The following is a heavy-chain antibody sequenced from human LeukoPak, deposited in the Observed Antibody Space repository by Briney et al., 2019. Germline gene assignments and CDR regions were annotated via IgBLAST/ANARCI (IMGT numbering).Heavy chain of an antibody. CDR2: ISASGGST. V-gene: IGHV3-23*01. CDR1: GFTFSSYA. D-gene: IGHD2-15*01. Sequence: AGTLTLSCAASGFTFSSYAMSRVPQAPGKGLKWVSDISASGGSTYYADSMKGRFTISRDNSKNTLYLQMNSLRTEDTAVYYCARACSAGSCYLVAFDIWGQGTMVTVSS. J-gene: IGHJ3*02. CDR3: ARACSAGSCYLVAFDI.